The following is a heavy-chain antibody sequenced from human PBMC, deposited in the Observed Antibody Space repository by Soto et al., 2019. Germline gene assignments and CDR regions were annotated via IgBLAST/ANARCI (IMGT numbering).Heavy chain of an antibody. J-gene: IGHJ6*02. CDR3: ARHDTVTTFYYYYYYGMDV. V-gene: IGHV5-10-1*01. CDR2: IDPSDSYT. D-gene: IGHD4-17*01. CDR1: GYSFTSYW. Sequence: PGESLKISCKGPGYSFTSYWISWVRQMPGKGLEWMGRIDPSDSYTNYSPSFQGHVTISADKSISTAYLQWSSLKASDTAMYYCARHDTVTTFYYYYYYGMDVWGQGTTVTVSS.